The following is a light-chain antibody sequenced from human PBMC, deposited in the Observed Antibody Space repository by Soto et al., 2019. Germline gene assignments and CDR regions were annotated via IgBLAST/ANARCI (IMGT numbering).Light chain of an antibody. CDR2: DAS. J-gene: IGKJ1*01. CDR1: QSVSSY. V-gene: IGKV3-20*01. CDR3: QQYGNSPST. Sequence: EIVLTQSPATLSLSPGERATLSCRASQSVSSYLAWYQQKPGQAPRLLIYDASSRATGIPARFSGSGSGTDFTLTISRLEPEDFAVYYCQQYGNSPSTFGQGTKVDIK.